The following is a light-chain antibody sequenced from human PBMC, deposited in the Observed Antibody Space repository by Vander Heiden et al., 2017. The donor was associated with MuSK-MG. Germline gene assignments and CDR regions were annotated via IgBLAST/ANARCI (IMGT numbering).Light chain of an antibody. CDR1: QSVSNY. J-gene: IGKJ2*01. CDR2: DAS. V-gene: IGKV3-11*01. Sequence: DIVLTQSPATLSLSPGERATLSCRASQSVSNYLAWYQQKPGQAPRLLIYDASNRATDIPARFSGSGSGTDFTLTISSLEPQDFAVYYCQQRSNWPRYTFGQGTKLEIK. CDR3: QQRSNWPRYT.